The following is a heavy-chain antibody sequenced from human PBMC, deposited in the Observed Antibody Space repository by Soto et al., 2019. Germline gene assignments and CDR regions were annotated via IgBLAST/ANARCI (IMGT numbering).Heavy chain of an antibody. CDR2: ISSSGDST. Sequence: GGSLRLSCSASGFPFNMYGVHWVRQAPGKGLQYVSAISSSGDSTYYADSVKGRFTVSRDNSKNTLYLQMNSLQVEDTAIYYCAKHLEYTPSDGMDVWGQGTTVTVSS. J-gene: IGHJ6*02. CDR1: GFPFNMYG. D-gene: IGHD2-2*02. V-gene: IGHV3-64*04. CDR3: AKHLEYTPSDGMDV.